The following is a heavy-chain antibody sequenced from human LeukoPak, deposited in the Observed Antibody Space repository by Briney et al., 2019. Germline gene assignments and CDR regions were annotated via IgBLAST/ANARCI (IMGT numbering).Heavy chain of an antibody. V-gene: IGHV5-51*01. CDR1: GYSFTSYW. J-gene: IGHJ3*02. CDR2: IYPGDSDT. Sequence: GESLKISCKGSGYSFTSYWIGWVRQMPGKGLEWMGIIYPGDSDTRYSTSFQGQVTISADKSISTAYLQWSSLKASDTAMYYCARLGRDCSSTSCYRFFAFDIWGQGTMVTVSS. D-gene: IGHD2-2*01. CDR3: ARLGRDCSSTSCYRFFAFDI.